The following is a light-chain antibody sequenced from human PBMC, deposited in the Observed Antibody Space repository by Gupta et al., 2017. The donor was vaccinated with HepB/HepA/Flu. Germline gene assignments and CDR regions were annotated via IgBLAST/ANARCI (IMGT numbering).Light chain of an antibody. CDR3: QQGHKTPIT. CDR1: QSIRNY. V-gene: IGKV1-39*01. Sequence: DIQMTQSPSSLSASVGDRVTITCRASQSIRNYLNWYQHKPGKAPKLLIYSASTLQNEVPSRFSGSGSGTEFTLTISMLQPEDFAAYYCQQGHKTPITFGEGTQVEIK. J-gene: IGKJ5*01. CDR2: SAS.